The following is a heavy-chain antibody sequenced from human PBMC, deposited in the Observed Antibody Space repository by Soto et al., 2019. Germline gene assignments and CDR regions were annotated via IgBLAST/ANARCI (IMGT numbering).Heavy chain of an antibody. CDR1: GGSISSYY. D-gene: IGHD3-16*01. J-gene: IGHJ4*02. CDR2: IYYSGST. V-gene: IGHV4-59*01. CDR3: ARVMTTGLFDY. Sequence: SETLSLTCTVSGGSISSYYWSWIRQPPGKGLEWIGYIYYSGSTNYNPSLKSRVTISVDTSKNQFSLKLSSVTAADTAVYYCARVMTTGLFDYWGQGTLVTVSS.